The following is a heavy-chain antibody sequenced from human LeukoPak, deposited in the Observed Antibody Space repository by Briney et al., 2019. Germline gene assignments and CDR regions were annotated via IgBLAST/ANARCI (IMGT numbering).Heavy chain of an antibody. CDR2: IKQDGSEK. CDR1: GFTFSSYW. Sequence: PGGSLRLSCAASGFTFSSYWMSWVRQAPGKGLEWVANIKQDGSEKYYVDSVKGRFTISRDNAKNSLYLQMNSLRAEDTAVYYCARESVLRYSDWLLYYYYGMDVWGQGTTATVSS. V-gene: IGHV3-7*03. J-gene: IGHJ6*02. CDR3: ARESVLRYSDWLLYYYYGMDV. D-gene: IGHD3-9*01.